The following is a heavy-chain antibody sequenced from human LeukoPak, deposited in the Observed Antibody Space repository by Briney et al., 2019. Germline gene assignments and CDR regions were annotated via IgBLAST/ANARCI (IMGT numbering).Heavy chain of an antibody. J-gene: IGHJ4*02. Sequence: SETLSLTCTVSGGSISSYYWSWIRQPPGKGLEWIGYIFYSGTTNYNPSLKSQVTISVDTSKNQFSLKLSSVTAADTAVYYCARSPTYSTFDYWGQGTLVTVSS. D-gene: IGHD6-13*01. V-gene: IGHV4-59*12. CDR1: GGSISSYY. CDR3: ARSPTYSTFDY. CDR2: IFYSGTT.